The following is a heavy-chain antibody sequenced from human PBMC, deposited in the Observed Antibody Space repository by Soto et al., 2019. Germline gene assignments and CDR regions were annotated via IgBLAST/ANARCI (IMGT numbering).Heavy chain of an antibody. CDR1: GFTFSTYW. CDR2: MDQDGSET. D-gene: IGHD3-16*01. Sequence: EVQLVECGGGLVQPGGSLRLSCAASGFTFSTYWMTWVRHPPGKGLEWVANMDQDGSETYYVDSVRGRFTVSRDNAKNSLYLQMNSLRVEDTAVYYCVCGGNFFIYWGQGTLVTVSP. CDR3: VCGGNFFIY. V-gene: IGHV3-7*01. J-gene: IGHJ4*02.